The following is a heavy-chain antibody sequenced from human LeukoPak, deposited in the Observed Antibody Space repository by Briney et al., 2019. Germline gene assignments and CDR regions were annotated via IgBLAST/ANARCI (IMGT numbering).Heavy chain of an antibody. Sequence: GGSLRLSCAASGFTFSSFGMHWVRQAPGKGLEWVAFIRYDGSNKYYADSVKGRFTISRDNSKNTLYLQMNSLRAEDTAVYYCAKEYSYGPATDYWGQGTLVTVSS. V-gene: IGHV3-30*02. CDR2: IRYDGSNK. CDR3: AKEYSYGPATDY. J-gene: IGHJ4*02. D-gene: IGHD5-18*01. CDR1: GFTFSSFG.